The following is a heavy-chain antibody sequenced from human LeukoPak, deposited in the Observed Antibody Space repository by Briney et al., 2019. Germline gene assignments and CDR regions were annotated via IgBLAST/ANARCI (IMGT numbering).Heavy chain of an antibody. V-gene: IGHV4-34*01. CDR1: GGSFSGYY. CDR3: ARVSTAQQLVN. Sequence: SETLSLTCAVYGGSFSGYYWSWIRQPPGKGLEWIGEINHSGSTNYNPSLKSRVTISVDTSKNQFSLKLSSVTAADTAVYYCARVSTAQQLVNWGQGTLVTVSS. J-gene: IGHJ4*02. CDR2: INHSGST. D-gene: IGHD6-13*01.